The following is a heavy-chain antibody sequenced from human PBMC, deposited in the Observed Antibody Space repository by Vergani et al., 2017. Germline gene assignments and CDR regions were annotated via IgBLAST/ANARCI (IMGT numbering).Heavy chain of an antibody. Sequence: EVQLVQSGAEVKKPGESLKISCKGSGYSFTSYWIGWVRQMPGKGLEWMGIIYPGDSDTRYSPSFQGQVTISADKSISTAYLQWSSLKASDTAMYYCARGGSPSFDYGDYEPSRHKHYFDDWGQGTLVTVSS. V-gene: IGHV5-51*01. J-gene: IGHJ4*02. CDR1: GYSFTSYW. CDR2: IYPGDSDT. D-gene: IGHD4-17*01. CDR3: ARGGSPSFDYGDYEPSRHKHYFDD.